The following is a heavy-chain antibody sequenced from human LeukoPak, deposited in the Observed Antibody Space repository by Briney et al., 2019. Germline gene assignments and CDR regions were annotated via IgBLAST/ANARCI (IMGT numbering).Heavy chain of an antibody. D-gene: IGHD6-19*01. J-gene: IGHJ4*02. Sequence: ASVKVSCKAAGYTFTSYGISWVRQAAGQGLEWMGWISAYNGNTNYAQKLQGRVTMTTDTSTSTAYMELRSLRSDDTAVYYCARVSSGWYKYYFDYWGQGTLVTVSS. CDR1: GYTFTSYG. V-gene: IGHV1-18*01. CDR2: ISAYNGNT. CDR3: ARVSSGWYKYYFDY.